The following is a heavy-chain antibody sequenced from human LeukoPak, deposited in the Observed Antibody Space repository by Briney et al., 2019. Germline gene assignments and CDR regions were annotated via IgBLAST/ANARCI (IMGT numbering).Heavy chain of an antibody. V-gene: IGHV1-3*01. CDR3: ARGLTVTTIMPLIF. CDR1: GYTFTSYA. Sequence: GASVTVSCKASGYTFTSYAMHWVRQAPGQRLEWMGWINAGNGNTKYSQKFQGRVTITRDTSASTAYMELSSLRSEDTAVYYCARGLTVTTIMPLIFWGQGTLVTVSS. D-gene: IGHD4-11*01. CDR2: INAGNGNT. J-gene: IGHJ4*02.